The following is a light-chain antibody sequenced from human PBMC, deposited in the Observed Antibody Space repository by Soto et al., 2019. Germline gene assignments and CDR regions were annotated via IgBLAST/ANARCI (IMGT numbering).Light chain of an antibody. Sequence: DIQMTQSPSSLSASVRDRVTITCRASQSISTYLNWYQQKPGKVPKLLIYAAASLQSGVPSWFSGSGSGTDFTLTISSLQPEDFATYYCQQSYSTPFTFGPGTKVDIK. CDR3: QQSYSTPFT. CDR1: QSISTY. CDR2: AAA. V-gene: IGKV1-39*01. J-gene: IGKJ3*01.